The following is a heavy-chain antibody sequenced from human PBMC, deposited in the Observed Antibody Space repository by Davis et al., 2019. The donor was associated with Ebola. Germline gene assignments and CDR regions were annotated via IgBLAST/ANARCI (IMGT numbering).Heavy chain of an antibody. CDR2: ISYDGSNK. CDR3: ATGDYYDGEGYNR. V-gene: IGHV3-30-3*01. D-gene: IGHD3-16*01. Sequence: GESLKISCAASGFTFSSSAMHWVRQAPGKGLEWVAFISYDGSNKYYADSVKGRFTISRDDSKKEVYLEMNSLRAEDTAVYYCATGDYYDGEGYNRWGQGTLVTVSS. J-gene: IGHJ5*02. CDR1: GFTFSSSA.